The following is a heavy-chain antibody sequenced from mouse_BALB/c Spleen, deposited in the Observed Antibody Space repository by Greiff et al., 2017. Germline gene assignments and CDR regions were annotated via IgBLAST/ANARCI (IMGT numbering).Heavy chain of an antibody. CDR2: ISSGGST. CDR3: ARGGLRREFAY. J-gene: IGHJ3*01. CDR1: GFTFSSYA. D-gene: IGHD2-4*01. V-gene: IGHV5-6-5*01. Sequence: EVQRVESGGGLVKPGGSLKLSCAASGFTFSSYAMSWVRQTPEKRLEWVASISSGGSTYYPDSVKGRFTISRDNARNILYLQMSSLRSEDTAMYYCARGGLRREFAYWGQGTLVTVSA.